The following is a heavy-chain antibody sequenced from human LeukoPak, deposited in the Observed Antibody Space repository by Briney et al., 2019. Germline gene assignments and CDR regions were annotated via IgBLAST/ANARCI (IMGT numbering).Heavy chain of an antibody. CDR2: ISSSSSYI. J-gene: IGHJ4*02. V-gene: IGHV3-21*01. CDR1: GFTFSSYS. CDR3: ASTSEDYDYVWGSYRPTYYFDY. D-gene: IGHD3-16*02. Sequence: PGGSLRLSCAASGFTFSSYSMNWVRQAPGKGLEWVSSISSSSSYIYCADSVKGRFTISRDNAKNSLYLQMNSLRAEDTAVYYCASTSEDYDYVWGSYRPTYYFDYWGQGTLVTVSS.